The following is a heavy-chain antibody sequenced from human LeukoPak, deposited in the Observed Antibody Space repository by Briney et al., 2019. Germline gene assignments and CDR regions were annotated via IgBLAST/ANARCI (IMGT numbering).Heavy chain of an antibody. CDR2: IGGGGGNI. J-gene: IGHJ3*01. CDR1: GFTFNTCA. V-gene: IGHV3-23*01. Sequence: GGSLRLSCAASGFTFNTCAMTWVRQAPGKGLEWVSTIGGGGGNIYYADSVRGRFAISRDNSKNTLYLQRSSLRVDDTAVYYCAKRGGDDGWGAFDFWGQGTMITVSS. CDR3: AKRGGDDGWGAFDF. D-gene: IGHD3-16*01.